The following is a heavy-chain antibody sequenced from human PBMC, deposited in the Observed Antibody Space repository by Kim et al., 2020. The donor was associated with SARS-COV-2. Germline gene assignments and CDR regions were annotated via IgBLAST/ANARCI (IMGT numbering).Heavy chain of an antibody. CDR3: ARGLTYYYDSSGYPGY. V-gene: IGHV3-48*03. Sequence: GGSLRLSCAASGFTFSSYEMNWVRQAPGKGLEWVSYISSSGSTIYYADSVKGRFTISRDNAKNSLYLQMNSLRAEDTAVYYCARGLTYYYDSSGYPGYWGQGTLVTVSS. CDR2: ISSSGSTI. D-gene: IGHD3-22*01. CDR1: GFTFSSYE. J-gene: IGHJ4*02.